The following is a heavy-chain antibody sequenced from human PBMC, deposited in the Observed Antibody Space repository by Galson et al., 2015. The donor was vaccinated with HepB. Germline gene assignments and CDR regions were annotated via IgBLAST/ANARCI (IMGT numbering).Heavy chain of an antibody. CDR2: ISSSGNTI. V-gene: IGHV3-11*01. Sequence: SLRLSCAASGFTFSDHYMSWIRQAPGKGLEWVSYISSSGNTIYYADSVRGRFTISRDNAKNSLYLQMNSLRADDTAVYYCVFLRGNDLKPLDYWGQGTLVTVSS. J-gene: IGHJ4*02. CDR1: GFTFSDHY. D-gene: IGHD5-12*01. CDR3: VFLRGNDLKPLDY.